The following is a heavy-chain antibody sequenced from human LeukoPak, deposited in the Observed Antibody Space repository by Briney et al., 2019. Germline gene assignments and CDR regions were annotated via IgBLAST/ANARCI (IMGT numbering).Heavy chain of an antibody. V-gene: IGHV3-15*07. Sequence: GGSLRLSCAASGFTFSNAYMNWVRQAPGKGLEWVGRIKSKTDGGTTDYAAPVKGRFTISRDDSKNTVYLQMNSLKAEDTAVYYCARDWYYAFDFWGQGTMVTVSS. J-gene: IGHJ3*01. CDR3: ARDWYYAFDF. D-gene: IGHD2-21*02. CDR2: IKSKTDGGTT. CDR1: GFTFSNAY.